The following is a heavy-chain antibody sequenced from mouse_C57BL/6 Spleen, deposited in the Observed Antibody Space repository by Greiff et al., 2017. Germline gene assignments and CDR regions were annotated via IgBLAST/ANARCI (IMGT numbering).Heavy chain of an antibody. J-gene: IGHJ3*01. CDR2: IDPSDSYT. D-gene: IGHD2-14*01. CDR3: ERGVGYRGLGWFAY. V-gene: IGHV1-69*01. Sequence: VQLQQPGAELVMPGASVKLSCKASGYTFTSYWMHWVKQRPGQGLEWIGEIDPSDSYTNYTQKFKGKSTLTVDKSSSTAYMQLSSLTSEDSAVYDCERGVGYRGLGWFAYWGQGTLVTVSA. CDR1: GYTFTSYW.